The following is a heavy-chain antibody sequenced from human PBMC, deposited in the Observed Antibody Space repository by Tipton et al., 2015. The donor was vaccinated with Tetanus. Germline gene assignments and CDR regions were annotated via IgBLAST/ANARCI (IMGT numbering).Heavy chain of an antibody. CDR3: ARVKGTYNHYGLDV. J-gene: IGHJ6*02. CDR1: GGSISSGDYS. D-gene: IGHD3-10*01. V-gene: IGHV4-30-2*01. Sequence: TLSLTCAVSGGSISSGDYSWSWIRQPPGKGLEWIGYIYDSGSAYYNPSLKSRVTISEHRSKNQVSLRLRSVTAADTAVYYCARVKGTYNHYGLDVWGQGTPVTVAS. CDR2: IYDSGSA.